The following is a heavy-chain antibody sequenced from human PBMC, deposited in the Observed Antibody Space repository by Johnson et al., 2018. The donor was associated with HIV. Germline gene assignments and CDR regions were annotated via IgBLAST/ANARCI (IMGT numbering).Heavy chain of an antibody. V-gene: IGHV3-30-3*01. D-gene: IGHD6-13*01. CDR1: GFTFSSYA. CDR3: ARRKSSWDAFDI. J-gene: IGHJ3*02. Sequence: QVQLVESGGGLVQPGGSQRLSCAASGFTFSSYAMHWVRQAPGKGLEWVAVISYDGSNKYYADSVKGRFTISRDNSKNTLYLQMNSLRAGDTAVYYCARRKSSWDAFDIWGQGTMVTVSS. CDR2: ISYDGSNK.